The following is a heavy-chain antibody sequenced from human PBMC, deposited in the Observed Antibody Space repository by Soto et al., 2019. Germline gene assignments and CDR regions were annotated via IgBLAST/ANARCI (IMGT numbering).Heavy chain of an antibody. CDR3: ARDSSGWFDY. Sequence: ASVKVSCKPSGYTFIDYYMHWVRQAPGQGPEWMGWINPNTGGTKSAQKFQDGVTMTRDTSISTAYMELTSLRSDDTALYYCARDSSGWFDYWGQGTLVTVSS. CDR1: GYTFIDYY. D-gene: IGHD6-19*01. CDR2: INPNTGGT. J-gene: IGHJ4*02. V-gene: IGHV1-2*02.